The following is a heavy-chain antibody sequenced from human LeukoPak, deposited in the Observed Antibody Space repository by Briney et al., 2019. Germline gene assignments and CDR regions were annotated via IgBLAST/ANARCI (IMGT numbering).Heavy chain of an antibody. J-gene: IGHJ4*02. D-gene: IGHD3-22*01. V-gene: IGHV1-69*13. Sequence: ASVKVSCKASGGTFSSYAISWVRQAPGQGLEWMGGIIPIFGTANYAQEFQGRVTITADESTSTAYMELSSLRSEDTAVYYCARGIHYYDRLLDYWGQGTLVTVSS. CDR1: GGTFSSYA. CDR2: IIPIFGTA. CDR3: ARGIHYYDRLLDY.